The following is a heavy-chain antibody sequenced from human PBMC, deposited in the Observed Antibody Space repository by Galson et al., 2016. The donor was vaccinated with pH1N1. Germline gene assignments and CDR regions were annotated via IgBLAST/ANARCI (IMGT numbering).Heavy chain of an antibody. Sequence: SLRLSCAASGFTFSSFWMHWVRQVPGKGLVWVSRISNDGSTTYYADAVKGRFTISRDTAKNTLYLQMNSLTVDDTALYYCARDGSDWYDNIDFWGQGTLVTVSS. D-gene: IGHD6-13*01. V-gene: IGHV3-74*01. CDR1: GFTFSSFW. CDR2: ISNDGSTT. J-gene: IGHJ4*02. CDR3: ARDGSDWYDNIDF.